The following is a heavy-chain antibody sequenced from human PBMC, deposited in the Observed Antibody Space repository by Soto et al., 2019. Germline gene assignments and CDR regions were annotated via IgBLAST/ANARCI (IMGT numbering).Heavy chain of an antibody. CDR1: GGSVSSGSYY. D-gene: IGHD6-13*01. Sequence: QVQLQESGPGLVKPSETLSLTCTVSGGSVSSGSYYWSWIRQPPGKGLEWIGYIYYSGSTNYNPSLKSRVTISVDTSKNQFSLKLSSVTAADTAVYYCAREAAGVDYWGQGTLFTVSS. CDR3: AREAAGVDY. CDR2: IYYSGST. J-gene: IGHJ4*02. V-gene: IGHV4-61*01.